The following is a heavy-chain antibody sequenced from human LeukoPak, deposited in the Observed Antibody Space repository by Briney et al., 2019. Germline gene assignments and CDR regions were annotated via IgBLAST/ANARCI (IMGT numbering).Heavy chain of an antibody. CDR1: GGSISSGGYF. J-gene: IGHJ4*02. V-gene: IGHV4-30-2*01. Sequence: PSQTLSLTCAVSGGSISSGGYFWSWIRQPPGKGLEWIGYIYHSGSTYYNPSLKSRVTISVDRSKNQFSLKLSSVTAADTAVYYCASEGDCSSTSCYFYGYWGQGTLVTVSS. CDR2: IYHSGST. D-gene: IGHD2-2*01. CDR3: ASEGDCSSTSCYFYGY.